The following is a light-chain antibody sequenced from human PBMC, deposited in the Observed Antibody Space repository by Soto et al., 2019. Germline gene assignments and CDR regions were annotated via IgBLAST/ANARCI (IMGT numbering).Light chain of an antibody. CDR1: QSVSSSF. J-gene: IGKJ4*01. CDR2: GAS. CDR3: EQYGSSPLT. Sequence: DIVLTQSPCTLSLSPGDRATLACRASQSVSSSFLAWYQQTPGQAPRLLIYGASRRATGIPDRFSGRGSGTDFTLTISRLEPEDFAVYYCEQYGSSPLTFGGGTKVEIK. V-gene: IGKV3-20*01.